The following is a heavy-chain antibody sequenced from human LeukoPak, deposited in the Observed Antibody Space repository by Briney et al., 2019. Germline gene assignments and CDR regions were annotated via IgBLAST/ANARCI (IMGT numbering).Heavy chain of an antibody. CDR2: ISYDGSNK. Sequence: GGSLRLSCAASGFTFSSYAMHWVRQAPGRGLEWVAAISYDGSNKYYADSVKGRFTISRDNSKNTLYLQMNSLRAEDTAVYYCVRDSGSSEYYFDYWGQGTLVTVSS. V-gene: IGHV3-30-3*01. J-gene: IGHJ4*02. CDR3: VRDSGSSEYYFDY. D-gene: IGHD1-26*01. CDR1: GFTFSSYA.